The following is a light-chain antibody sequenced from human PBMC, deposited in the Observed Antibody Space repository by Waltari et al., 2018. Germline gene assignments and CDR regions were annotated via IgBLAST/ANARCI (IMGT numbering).Light chain of an antibody. CDR1: QGITDH. Sequence: DIQMTQSPSSLSASVGHKVTITCPASQGITDHLAWFQLKPGKAPKSLFYAASRLQIGVPSKFSGSGSGTDFTLTINSLQPEDFATYYCQQYWSYPITFAQGTRLEIE. J-gene: IGKJ5*01. CDR2: AAS. CDR3: QQYWSYPIT. V-gene: IGKV1-16*02.